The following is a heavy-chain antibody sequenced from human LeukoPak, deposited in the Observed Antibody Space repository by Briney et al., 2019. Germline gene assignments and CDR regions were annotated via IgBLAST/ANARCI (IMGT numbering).Heavy chain of an antibody. CDR2: IYHSGSA. Sequence: SETLSLTCTVSGYSITSGYNWAWIRQPPGKVLEWIGSIYHSGSAYYNPSLKSRVTISVDTSKNQFSLKLSSVTAADTAVYYCVRYCSSTTCYTRAVDSWGQGTLVTVSS. CDR1: GYSITSGYN. CDR3: VRYCSSTTCYTRAVDS. D-gene: IGHD2-2*02. J-gene: IGHJ4*02. V-gene: IGHV4-38-2*02.